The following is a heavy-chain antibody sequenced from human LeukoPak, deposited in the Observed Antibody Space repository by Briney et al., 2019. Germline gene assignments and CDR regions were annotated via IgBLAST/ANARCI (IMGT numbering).Heavy chain of an antibody. Sequence: PGGSLRLSCEASGFTFSDHYMDWVSQAPGKGLEWVGRIRKKVNGYTTEYAASVKGRFTISRDDSKNSLYLQMNSLKTEDTAVYYCARVKVVGPDYYFGSWGQGTLVTVSS. V-gene: IGHV3-72*01. CDR2: IRKKVNGYTT. CDR1: GFTFSDHY. CDR3: ARVKVVGPDYYFGS. J-gene: IGHJ4*02. D-gene: IGHD1-26*01.